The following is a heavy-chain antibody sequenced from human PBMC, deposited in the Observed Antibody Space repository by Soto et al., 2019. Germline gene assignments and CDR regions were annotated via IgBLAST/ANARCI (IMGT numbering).Heavy chain of an antibody. CDR2: INAGNGNT. D-gene: IGHD3-9*01. CDR1: GYTFTSYA. Sequence: ASVKVPCKASGYTFTSYAMHWVRPAPGQRLEGMGWINAGNGNTKYSQKFQGRVAIPRDTSASTAYMELSSLRSEDTAVYYCARPGLRYFDWLLDAFDIWGQGTMVTVSS. J-gene: IGHJ3*02. V-gene: IGHV1-3*01. CDR3: ARPGLRYFDWLLDAFDI.